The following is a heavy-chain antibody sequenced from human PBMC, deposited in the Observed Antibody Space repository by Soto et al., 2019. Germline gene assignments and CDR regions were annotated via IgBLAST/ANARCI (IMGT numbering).Heavy chain of an antibody. CDR3: ARDTGWGLGY. CDR2: IYYSGGT. D-gene: IGHD6-19*01. V-gene: IGHV4-4*02. J-gene: IGHJ4*02. CDR1: GYSINSNYC. Sequence: SEILSLTCAVSGYSINSNYCWTWVRQPPGKGLEWIAEIYYSGGTSYNPSLKSRVTISMDKSKNQFSLNLTSVTAADTAMYYCARDTGWGLGYWGQGTLVTVPQ.